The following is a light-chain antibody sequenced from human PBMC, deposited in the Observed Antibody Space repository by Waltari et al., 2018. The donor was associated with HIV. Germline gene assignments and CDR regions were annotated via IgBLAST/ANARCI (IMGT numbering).Light chain of an antibody. CDR1: TSNLGNDY. V-gene: IGLV1-51*01. CDR2: DNN. CDR3: GTWDRSLSAAV. J-gene: IGLJ3*02. Sequence: QSVFTQPPSVSAAPGQTVTISCSGSTSNLGNDYVSWYQHVPGAAPRLLIYDNNKRPSGIPDRFSGSRSGTSATLGITGLQTGDEAHYYCGTWDRSLSAAVFGGGTKLTVL.